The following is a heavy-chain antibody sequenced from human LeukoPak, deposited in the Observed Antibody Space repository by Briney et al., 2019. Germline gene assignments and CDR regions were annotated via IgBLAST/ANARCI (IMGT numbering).Heavy chain of an antibody. CDR1: GGSISSYY. D-gene: IGHD3-3*01. Sequence: SETLSLXCTVSGGSISSYYWSWIRQPAGKGLEWIGRIYTSGSTNYNPSLKSRVTMSVDTSKNQFSLKLSSVTAADTAVYYCARDIQPRFGVVNNWFDPWGQGTLVTVSS. J-gene: IGHJ5*02. CDR2: IYTSGST. V-gene: IGHV4-4*07. CDR3: ARDIQPRFGVVNNWFDP.